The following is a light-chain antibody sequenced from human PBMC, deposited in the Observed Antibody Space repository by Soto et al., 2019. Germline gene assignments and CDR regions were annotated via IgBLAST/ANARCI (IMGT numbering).Light chain of an antibody. V-gene: IGLV1-51*01. CDR1: TSNLGNNY. CDR2: DDT. Sequence: QSVLAQPPSVSAAPGQRVTVSCSTTTSNLGNNYISWYQHLPGAAPRLLIYDDTERPSGIPDRFSGSRSATSATLGIAGLQTGDEADYYCGTWDSSLSAEVFGTGTKVTVL. J-gene: IGLJ1*01. CDR3: GTWDSSLSAEV.